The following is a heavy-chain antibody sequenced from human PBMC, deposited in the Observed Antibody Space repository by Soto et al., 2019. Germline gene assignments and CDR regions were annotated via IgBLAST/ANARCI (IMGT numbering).Heavy chain of an antibody. CDR3: AIHPGRGAFDI. Sequence: EVQLVESGGGLVQPGGSLRLSCAASGFTFSSYWMSWVRQARGKGLEWVANIKQDGSEKYSVDSVKGRFTISRDNAKNSLYLQMNSLRAEDTAVYYCAIHPGRGAFDIWGQGTMVTVSS. V-gene: IGHV3-7*01. CDR2: IKQDGSEK. CDR1: GFTFSSYW. D-gene: IGHD3-10*01. J-gene: IGHJ3*02.